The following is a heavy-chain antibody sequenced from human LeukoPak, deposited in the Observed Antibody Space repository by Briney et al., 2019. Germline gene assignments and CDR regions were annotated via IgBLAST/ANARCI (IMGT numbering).Heavy chain of an antibody. CDR1: GGSFSGYY. D-gene: IGHD6-13*01. CDR2: INHSGST. V-gene: IGHV4-34*01. J-gene: IGHJ6*03. CDR3: ARARIYSSSWKYYYYYYMDV. Sequence: SETLSLTCAVYGGSFSGYYWSWIRQPPGKGLEWIGEINHSGSTNYNPSLKSRVTISVDTSKNQFSLKLSSVTAADTAVYYCARARIYSSSWKYYYYYYMDVWGKGTTVTVSS.